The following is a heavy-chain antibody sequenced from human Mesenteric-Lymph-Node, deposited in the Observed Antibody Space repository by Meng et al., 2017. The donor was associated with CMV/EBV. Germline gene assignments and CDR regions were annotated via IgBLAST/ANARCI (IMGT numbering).Heavy chain of an antibody. V-gene: IGHV1-18*01. CDR2: ISTYNGNT. CDR3: ARSNSYSFDY. CDR1: GYTFTSYG. D-gene: IGHD2-8*01. J-gene: IGHJ4*02. Sequence: ASVKVSCKTSGYTFTSYGISWVRQAPGQGLEWMGWISTYNGNTNYAQKFQGRVTMTRDTSTSTVYMELSSLRSEDTAVYYCARSNSYSFDYWGQGTLVTVSS.